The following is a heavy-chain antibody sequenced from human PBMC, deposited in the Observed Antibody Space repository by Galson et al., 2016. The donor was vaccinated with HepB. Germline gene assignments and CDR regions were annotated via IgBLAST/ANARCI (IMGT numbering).Heavy chain of an antibody. CDR1: GYTFSNYW. CDR3: ATLRGYDSSGFGMGGNAFDI. CDR2: IYPGDSHI. D-gene: IGHD3-22*01. Sequence: QSGAEVKKPGESLKISCQGSGYTFSNYWIGWVRQMPGKGLEWMGIIYPGDSHIRYSPSFQGQVTISADKSFSTAYLQWSSLKASDTAMYYCATLRGYDSSGFGMGGNAFDIWGQGTMVTVSS. V-gene: IGHV5-51*01. J-gene: IGHJ3*02.